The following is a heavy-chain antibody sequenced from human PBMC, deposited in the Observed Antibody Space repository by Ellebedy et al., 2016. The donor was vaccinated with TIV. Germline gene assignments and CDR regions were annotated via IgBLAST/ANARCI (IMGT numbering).Heavy chain of an antibody. V-gene: IGHV3-30*03. J-gene: IGHJ3*02. CDR1: GFTFSSFG. CDR3: ATEGADDAFDI. D-gene: IGHD3-16*01. CDR2: ISYDGSNK. Sequence: GESLKISCAASGFTFSSFGMHWVRQAPGKGLEWVAVISYDGSNKYFADSVKGRFTISRDNSKNTLYLQMNSLRTEDTAVYYCATEGADDAFDIWGQGTMVTVSS.